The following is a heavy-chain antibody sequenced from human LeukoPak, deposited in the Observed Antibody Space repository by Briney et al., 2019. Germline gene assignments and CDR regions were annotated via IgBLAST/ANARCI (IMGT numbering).Heavy chain of an antibody. D-gene: IGHD3-3*01. V-gene: IGHV3-20*04. Sequence: GGSLRLSCAATGFIFEDYDMSWVRQAPGKGLEWVSDINWNGGSTGYADSVKGRFTISGDNAKNSLYLQMNSLRAEDTALYYCARSGYYSYYFDYWGQGTLVTVSS. CDR2: INWNGGST. CDR3: ARSGYYSYYFDY. CDR1: GFIFEDYD. J-gene: IGHJ4*02.